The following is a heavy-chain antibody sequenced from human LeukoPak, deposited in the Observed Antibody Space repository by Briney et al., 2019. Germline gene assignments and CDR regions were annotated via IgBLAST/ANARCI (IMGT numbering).Heavy chain of an antibody. D-gene: IGHD4-11*01. CDR2: FDPEDGET. CDR3: ATAPPTVTTDWFDP. Sequence: ASVKVSCKVSGYTLTELSVHWVRQAPGKGLEWMGGFDPEDGETIYAQKFQGRVTMTEDTSTDTAYMELSSLRSEDTAVYYCATAPPTVTTDWFDPWGQGTLVTVSS. J-gene: IGHJ5*02. V-gene: IGHV1-24*01. CDR1: GYTLTELS.